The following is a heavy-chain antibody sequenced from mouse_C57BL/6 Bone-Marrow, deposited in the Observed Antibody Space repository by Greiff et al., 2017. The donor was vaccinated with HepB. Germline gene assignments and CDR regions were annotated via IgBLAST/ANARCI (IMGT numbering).Heavy chain of an antibody. V-gene: IGHV3-6*01. CDR3: ARRGLLYFDY. CDR2: ISYDGSN. Sequence: EVQLQQSGPGLVKPSQSLSLTCSVTGYSITSGYYWNWIRQFPGNKLEWMGYISYDGSNNYNPSLKNRISITRDTSKNQCFLKLNSVTTEDTATYYCARRGLLYFDYWGQGTTRTVSS. CDR1: GYSITSGYY. D-gene: IGHD3-3*01. J-gene: IGHJ2*01.